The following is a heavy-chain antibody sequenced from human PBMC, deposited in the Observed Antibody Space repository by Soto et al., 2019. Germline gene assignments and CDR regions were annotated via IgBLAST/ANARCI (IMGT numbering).Heavy chain of an antibody. CDR1: GYPFTSYV. CDR2: ISAYNGNT. J-gene: IGHJ6*03. Sequence: GASLKVSCKASGYPFTSYVISWVRQAPGQGLEWMGWISAYNGNTNYAQKLQGRVTMTTDTSTSTAYMELRSLRSDDTAVYYCARLAYCGGDCYPDYYYYYMDVWGKGTTVTVSS. CDR3: ARLAYCGGDCYPDYYYYYMDV. V-gene: IGHV1-18*01. D-gene: IGHD2-21*01.